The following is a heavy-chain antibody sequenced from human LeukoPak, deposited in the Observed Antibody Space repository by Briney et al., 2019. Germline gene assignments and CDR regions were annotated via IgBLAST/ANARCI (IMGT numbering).Heavy chain of an antibody. CDR3: ARETLRDSSGYYNDY. J-gene: IGHJ4*02. CDR1: GGSFSGYY. V-gene: IGHV4-4*07. Sequence: PSETLSLTCAVYGGSFSGYYWSWIRQPAGKGLEWIGRIYTSGSTNYNPSLKSRVTMSVDTSKNQFSLKLSSVTAADTAVYYCARETLRDSSGYYNDYWGQGTLVTVSS. CDR2: IYTSGST. D-gene: IGHD3-22*01.